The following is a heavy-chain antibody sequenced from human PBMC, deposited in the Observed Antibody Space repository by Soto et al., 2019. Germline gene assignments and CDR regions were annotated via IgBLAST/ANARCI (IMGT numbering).Heavy chain of an antibody. J-gene: IGHJ6*02. Sequence: ASVKVSCKASGYTLTGYYMHWVRQAPGQGLEWMGWINPNSGGTNYAQKFQGRVTMTRDTSISTAYMELSRLRSDDTAVYYCARLSFYDFWSDPYGMDVWGQGTTVTVSS. CDR2: INPNSGGT. CDR3: ARLSFYDFWSDPYGMDV. V-gene: IGHV1-2*02. D-gene: IGHD3-3*01. CDR1: GYTLTGYY.